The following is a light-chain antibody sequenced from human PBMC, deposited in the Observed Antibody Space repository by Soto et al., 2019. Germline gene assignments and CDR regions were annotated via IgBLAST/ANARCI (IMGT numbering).Light chain of an antibody. Sequence: DIVMTQSPDSLAVSLGERATINCESSQTVLDSSNNKDYLTWYQQKPGQPPKLLIYWASTREFGVPDRFSGSGSGTDFTLTISSLQAEDVALYYCQQYYSTPRTFGHGTKVEIK. CDR3: QQYYSTPRT. CDR2: WAS. J-gene: IGKJ1*01. CDR1: QTVLDSSNNKDY. V-gene: IGKV4-1*01.